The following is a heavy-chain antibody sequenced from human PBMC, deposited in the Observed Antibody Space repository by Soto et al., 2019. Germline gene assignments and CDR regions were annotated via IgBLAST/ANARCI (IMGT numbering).Heavy chain of an antibody. D-gene: IGHD1-7*01. CDR1: GFTFSSYA. Sequence: TGGSLRLSCAASGFTFSSYAMTWVRQAPGKGLEWVSAISGSGGSTYYADSVKGRFTISRDNSKNTLYLQMNSLRAEDTAVFYCAKDSFWFPCNYFSAFYICGQGTMVPVSS. J-gene: IGHJ3*02. CDR2: ISGSGGST. CDR3: AKDSFWFPCNYFSAFYI. V-gene: IGHV3-23*01.